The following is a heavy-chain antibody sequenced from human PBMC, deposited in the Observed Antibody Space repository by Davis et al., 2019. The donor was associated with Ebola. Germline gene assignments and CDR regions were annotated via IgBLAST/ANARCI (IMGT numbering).Heavy chain of an antibody. CDR1: GFTFSTYG. J-gene: IGHJ4*02. CDR2: TTSGESNK. CDR3: AKGGDFDS. V-gene: IGHV3-30*18. Sequence: PGGSLRFSCAASGFTFSTYGMNWVRQAPGKGLEWVAITTSGESNKYYADSVKGRFTISRDDSKNTLFLQMNSLRPKDTAVYFCAKGGDFDSWGQGTPVTVSS.